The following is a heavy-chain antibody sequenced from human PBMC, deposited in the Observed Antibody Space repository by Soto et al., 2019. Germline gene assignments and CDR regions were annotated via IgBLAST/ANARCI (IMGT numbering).Heavy chain of an antibody. Sequence: GASVKVSCKASGGTFSSYAISWVRQAPGQRLEWMGGIIPIFDTANYAQNFQGRVTITADEYTSTAYMELSSLRSEDTAVYYCARHDCISSSCYYYYYYGMDVWGQGTTVTVSS. V-gene: IGHV1-69*13. J-gene: IGHJ6*02. CDR1: GGTFSSYA. D-gene: IGHD2-2*01. CDR3: ARHDCISSSCYYYYYYGMDV. CDR2: IIPIFDTA.